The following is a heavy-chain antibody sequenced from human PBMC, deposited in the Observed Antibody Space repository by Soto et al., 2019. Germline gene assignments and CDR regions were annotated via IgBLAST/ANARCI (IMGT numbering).Heavy chain of an antibody. J-gene: IGHJ4*02. D-gene: IGHD6-19*01. V-gene: IGHV1-69*08. Sequence: QVQLVQSGTEVKKPASSVKVSCKASGGTFTSYAFSWVRQAPGQGLEWMGRIIPVLGTVDYAQNFQGRVTITADRPTTTVYMELSSLRSDDTAVYYCAKDGLDITRRYYDSWGQGTLVTVSS. CDR1: GGTFTSYA. CDR3: AKDGLDITRRYYDS. CDR2: IIPVLGTV.